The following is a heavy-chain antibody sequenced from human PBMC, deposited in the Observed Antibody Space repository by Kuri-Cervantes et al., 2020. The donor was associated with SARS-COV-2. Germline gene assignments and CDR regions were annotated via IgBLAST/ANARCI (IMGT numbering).Heavy chain of an antibody. V-gene: IGHV3-74*01. CDR2: INSDGSTT. D-gene: IGHD3-3*01. J-gene: IGHJ6*03. Sequence: GGSLRLSCAASGFTFGRYWMHWVRQAPGKGLVWVSRINSDGSTTNYADSVKGRFTISRDNAKNSLYLQMNSLRAEDTAVYYCARGRPYYDFSEDYYYMDVWGKGTTVTVSS. CDR3: ARGRPYYDFSEDYYYMDV. CDR1: GFTFGRYW.